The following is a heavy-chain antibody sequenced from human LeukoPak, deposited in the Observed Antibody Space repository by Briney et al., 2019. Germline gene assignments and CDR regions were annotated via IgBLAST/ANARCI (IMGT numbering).Heavy chain of an antibody. V-gene: IGHV3-66*01. CDR3: ARDRMGYSSSPSLLSYYGMDV. CDR1: GFTVSSNY. D-gene: IGHD6-6*01. Sequence: GGSLRLSCAASGFTVSSNYMSWVRQAPGKGLEWVSVIYSGGSTYYADSVKGRFTIPRDNSKNTLYLQMNSLRAEDTAVYYCARDRMGYSSSPSLLSYYGMDVWGQGTTVTVSS. CDR2: IYSGGST. J-gene: IGHJ6*02.